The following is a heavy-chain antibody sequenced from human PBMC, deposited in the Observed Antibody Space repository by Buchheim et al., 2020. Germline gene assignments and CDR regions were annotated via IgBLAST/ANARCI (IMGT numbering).Heavy chain of an antibody. CDR2: INTDGTDT. CDR3: ARGGTSGSLDY. D-gene: IGHD3-10*01. V-gene: IGHV3-74*01. J-gene: IGHJ4*02. CDR1: GFTFRSYW. Sequence: EVQLVDSGGGLVQPGGSLRLSCAASGFTFRSYWRHWVRQAPGKGPVWVSRINTDGTDTSDADSVKGRFTISRRHARNPVYLPMNSLEAEDTAVYFCARGGTSGSLDYWGQGTL.